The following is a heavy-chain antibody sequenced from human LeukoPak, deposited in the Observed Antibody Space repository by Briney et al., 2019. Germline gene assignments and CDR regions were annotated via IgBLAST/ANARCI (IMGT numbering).Heavy chain of an antibody. D-gene: IGHD2-2*02. CDR1: GYTFTSYG. CDR2: ISAYNGNT. J-gene: IGHJ4*02. V-gene: IGHV1-18*01. Sequence: ASVKVSCKASGYTFTSYGISWVRQAPGQGLEWMGWISAYNGNTNYARKLQGRVTMTTDTSTSTAYIELRSLRSDDTAVYYCARDLYPGCSSTSCYIAPGDYWGQGTLVTVSS. CDR3: ARDLYPGCSSTSCYIAPGDY.